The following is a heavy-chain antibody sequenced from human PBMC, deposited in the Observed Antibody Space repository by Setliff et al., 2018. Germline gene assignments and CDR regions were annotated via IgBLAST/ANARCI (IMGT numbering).Heavy chain of an antibody. D-gene: IGHD2-2*02. Sequence: PGGSLRLSCVASGFSLRDYTINWVRQAPGKGLDWVSSIRSSGTSFYADSVKGRFTVSRDNAKNSVYLQMNSLRVEDTAIYYCASPFNIYTAYYWGQGTLVTVSS. CDR2: IRSSGTS. CDR1: GFSLRDYT. J-gene: IGHJ4*02. V-gene: IGHV3-21*01. CDR3: ASPFNIYTAYY.